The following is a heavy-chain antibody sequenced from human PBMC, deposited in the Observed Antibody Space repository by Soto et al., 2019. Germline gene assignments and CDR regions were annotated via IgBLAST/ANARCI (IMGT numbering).Heavy chain of an antibody. CDR1: GGSISSYY. D-gene: IGHD3-22*01. CDR3: AREGEGYYYDSSGYFDY. Sequence: SETLSLTCTVSGGSISSYYWSWIRQPAGKGLEWIGRIYTSGSTNYNPSLKSRVTMSVDTSKNQFSLKLSSVTAADTAVCYCAREGEGYYYDSSGYFDYWGQGTLVTVS. CDR2: IYTSGST. J-gene: IGHJ4*02. V-gene: IGHV4-4*07.